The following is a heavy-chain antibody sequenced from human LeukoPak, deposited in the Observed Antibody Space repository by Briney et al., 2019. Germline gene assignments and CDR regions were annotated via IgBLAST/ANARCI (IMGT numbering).Heavy chain of an antibody. CDR1: GFRFSDYW. J-gene: IGHJ4*02. CDR3: AREPYWSGYYSNLHFDY. CDR2: LKFDGIEN. Sequence: GGSLRLSCVGSGFRFSDYWVTWVRQAPGKGLEWVATLKFDGIENYHVGSVAGRFTISRDNAKNSLYLQMNSLRAEDTAVYYCAREPYWSGYYSNLHFDYWGQGTLVTVSS. V-gene: IGHV3-7*01. D-gene: IGHD3-3*01.